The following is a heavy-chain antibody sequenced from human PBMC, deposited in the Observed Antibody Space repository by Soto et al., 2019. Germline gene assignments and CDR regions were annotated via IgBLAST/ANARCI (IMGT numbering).Heavy chain of an antibody. CDR2: ISGSGGST. V-gene: IGHV3-23*01. J-gene: IGHJ6*02. CDR3: AKDRVTRNRKSLSDYYYGMDV. CDR1: GFTFSSYA. Sequence: GGSLRLSCAASGFTFSSYAMSWVRQAPGKGLEWVSAISGSGGSTYYADSVKGRFTISRDNSKNTLYLQMNGLRAEDTAVYYCAKDRVTRNRKSLSDYYYGMDVWGQGTTVTVSS. D-gene: IGHD1-1*01.